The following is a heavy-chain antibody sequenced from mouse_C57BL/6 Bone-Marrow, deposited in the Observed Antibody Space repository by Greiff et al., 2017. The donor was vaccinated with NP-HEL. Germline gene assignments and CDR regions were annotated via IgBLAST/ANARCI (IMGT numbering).Heavy chain of an antibody. CDR3: ARYYYGSGYFDY. CDR2: IDPNSGGT. Sequence: QVQLKQPGAELVKPGASVKLSCKASGYTFTNYWMPWVKPRPGRGLEWIGRIDPNSGGTKYTEKFKSKATLTVDKPSSTAYMQLSSLTSEDSAVYYCARYYYGSGYFDYWGQGTTLTVSS. D-gene: IGHD1-1*01. V-gene: IGHV1-72*01. J-gene: IGHJ2*01. CDR1: GYTFTNYW.